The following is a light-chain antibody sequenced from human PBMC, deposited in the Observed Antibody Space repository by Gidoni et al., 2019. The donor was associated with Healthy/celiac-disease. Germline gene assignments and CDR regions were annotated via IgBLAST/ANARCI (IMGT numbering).Light chain of an antibody. J-gene: IGLJ2*01. CDR2: DNN. V-gene: IGLV1-51*01. Sequence: QSVLTQPPSGSAAPGQKVTISCSGRSSNIGNNYVSWYQQLPGTAPKRLIYDNNKRPSGIPDRFSGSKSGTSATLGITGLQIGDEADYYCGTGDSSLSDVVFGGGTKLTVL. CDR1: SSNIGNNY. CDR3: GTGDSSLSDVV.